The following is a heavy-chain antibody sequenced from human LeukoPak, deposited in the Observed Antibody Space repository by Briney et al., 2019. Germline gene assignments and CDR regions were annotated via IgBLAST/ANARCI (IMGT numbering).Heavy chain of an antibody. CDR3: ARDVAVVRYLGVVTVRPDYYYYGMDV. CDR1: GYTFTSYY. CDR2: INPSGGST. D-gene: IGHD2-21*02. J-gene: IGHJ6*02. V-gene: IGHV1-46*01. Sequence: GASVKVSCKASGYTFTSYYMHWVRQAPGQGLEWMGIINPSGGSTSYAQKFQSRVTMTRDTSTSTVYMELSSLRSEDTAVYYCARDVAVVRYLGVVTVRPDYYYYGMDVWGQGTTVTVSS.